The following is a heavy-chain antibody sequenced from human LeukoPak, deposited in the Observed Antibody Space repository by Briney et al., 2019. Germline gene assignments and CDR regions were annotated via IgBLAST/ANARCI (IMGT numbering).Heavy chain of an antibody. CDR3: ASSVYTYYDFSWTAFDI. CDR1: GGSISSYY. D-gene: IGHD3-3*01. V-gene: IGHV4-4*07. J-gene: IGHJ3*02. CDR2: IYTSGST. Sequence: SETLSLTCTVSGGSISSYYWSWIRQPAGKGLEWIGRIYTSGSTNYNPSLKSRVTMSVDMSKNQFSLKLSSVTAADTAVYYCASSVYTYYDFSWTAFDIWGQGTMVTVSS.